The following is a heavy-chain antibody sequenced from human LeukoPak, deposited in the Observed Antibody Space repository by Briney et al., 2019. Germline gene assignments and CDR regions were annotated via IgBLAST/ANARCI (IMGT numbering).Heavy chain of an antibody. V-gene: IGHV4-30-2*01. J-gene: IGHJ3*02. Sequence: SQTLSLTCAVSGGSISSGGYSWSWIRQPPGKGLEWIGYIYHSGSTYYNPSLKSRVTISVDRSKNQFSLKLSSVTAADTAVYYCASFSTYYYDSSGYRDAFDIWGQGTMVTVSS. D-gene: IGHD3-22*01. CDR2: IYHSGST. CDR1: GGSISSGGYS. CDR3: ASFSTYYYDSSGYRDAFDI.